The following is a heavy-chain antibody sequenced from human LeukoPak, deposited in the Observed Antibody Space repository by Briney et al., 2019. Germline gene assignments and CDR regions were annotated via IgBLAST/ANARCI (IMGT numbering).Heavy chain of an antibody. CDR1: GYTFTGSY. Sequence: ASVKVSCKASGYTFTGSYMHWVRQAPGQGLEWMGWINPNSGGTNYAQKFQGRVTMTRDTSISTAYMELSRLRSDDTAVYYCAREVSYGAGFDYWGQGTLVTVSS. V-gene: IGHV1-2*02. J-gene: IGHJ4*02. CDR2: INPNSGGT. CDR3: AREVSYGAGFDY. D-gene: IGHD3-10*01.